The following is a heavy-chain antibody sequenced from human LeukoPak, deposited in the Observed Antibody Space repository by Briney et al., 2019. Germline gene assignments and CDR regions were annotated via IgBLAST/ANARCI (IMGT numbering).Heavy chain of an antibody. CDR2: IYYSGTT. J-gene: IGHJ4*02. V-gene: IGHV4-39*01. Sequence: SETLSLTCTVSGGSISSSSYYWGWIRQPPGRGLEWIASIYYSGTTYFNPSFKSRVTMSMDTSKNQFSLRLSSVTAADTAVYYCATRPAATVTVDYWGQGTLVTVSS. CDR3: ATRPAATVTVDY. CDR1: GGSISSSSYY. D-gene: IGHD4-17*01.